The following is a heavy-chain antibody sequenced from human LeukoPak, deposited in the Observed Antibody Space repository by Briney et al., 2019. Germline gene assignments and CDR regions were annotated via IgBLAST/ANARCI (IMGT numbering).Heavy chain of an antibody. CDR1: GFTFSSYG. Sequence: GGSLRLSCAASGFTFSSYGMHWVRQAPGKGLEWVAFIRYDGSNKYDADSVKGRFNISRDNSKNTLYLQMNSLRDEDTAVYYCAKDQSTYDYGAPHFDYWGQGTLVTVSS. CDR2: IRYDGSNK. D-gene: IGHD4/OR15-4a*01. J-gene: IGHJ4*02. CDR3: AKDQSTYDYGAPHFDY. V-gene: IGHV3-30*02.